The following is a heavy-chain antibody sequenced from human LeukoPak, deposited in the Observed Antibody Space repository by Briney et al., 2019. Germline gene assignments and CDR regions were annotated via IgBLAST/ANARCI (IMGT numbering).Heavy chain of an antibody. CDR3: SRGGRRDYDSSSYYSYFDF. CDR2: LKSKTYGGST. J-gene: IGHJ4*02. CDR1: GFTCGDYV. D-gene: IGHD3-22*01. Sequence: GGSLRLSCTASGFTCGDYVRSWFRQAPGKGLEWVGFLKSKTYGGSTEYAASVKGRFTISRDDSKGIAFLQMNSLTTEDTAVYYCSRGGRRDYDSSSYYSYFDFWGQGTLVTVSS. V-gene: IGHV3-49*03.